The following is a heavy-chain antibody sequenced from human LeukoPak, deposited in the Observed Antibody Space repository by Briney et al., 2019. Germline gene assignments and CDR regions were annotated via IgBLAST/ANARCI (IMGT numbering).Heavy chain of an antibody. J-gene: IGHJ5*02. V-gene: IGHV4-39*07. CDR1: GGSISSSSYY. D-gene: IGHD6-6*01. CDR3: AREQSSSDNWFDP. Sequence: SETLSLTCTVSGGSISSSSYYWGWIRQPPGKGLEWIGSIYYSGSTYYNPSRKSRVTISVDTSKNQFSLKLSSVAAADTAVYYCAREQSSSDNWFDPWGQGTLVTVSS. CDR2: IYYSGST.